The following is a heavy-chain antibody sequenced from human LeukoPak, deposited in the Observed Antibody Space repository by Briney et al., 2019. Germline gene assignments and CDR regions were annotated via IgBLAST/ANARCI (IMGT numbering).Heavy chain of an antibody. Sequence: SGGSLRLSCAAAGFTFSSYWMSWVRQAPGEGREWVANIKEDGGEKYYVAFEKGRFTISRDNAKNSLYLKMNSLRAEDTAVYYCAREGILGTNDYWGQGTLVTVSS. CDR1: GFTFSSYW. CDR2: IKEDGGEK. J-gene: IGHJ4*02. D-gene: IGHD1-26*01. CDR3: AREGILGTNDY. V-gene: IGHV3-7*01.